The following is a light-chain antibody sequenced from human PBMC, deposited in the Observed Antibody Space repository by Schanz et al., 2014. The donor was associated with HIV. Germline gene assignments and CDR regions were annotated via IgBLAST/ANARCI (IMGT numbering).Light chain of an antibody. V-gene: IGKV3-20*01. Sequence: EIVLTQSPATLSLSPGERATLSCRASQSVSTYLAWYQHKSGQAPRLLIYDASSRATGIPARFSGSGSGTDFTLTINRMEPEDFAVYYCQQYGSSPFTFGPGTKVDIK. J-gene: IGKJ3*01. CDR1: QSVSTY. CDR3: QQYGSSPFT. CDR2: DAS.